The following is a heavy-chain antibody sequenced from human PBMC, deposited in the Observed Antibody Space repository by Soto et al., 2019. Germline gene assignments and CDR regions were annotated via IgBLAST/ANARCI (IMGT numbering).Heavy chain of an antibody. D-gene: IGHD3-3*01. J-gene: IGHJ5*02. CDR1: GFTFSRYW. CDR2: IKQDGSEN. Sequence: GGSLRLSCAASGFTFSRYWMSWVRQAPGKGLEWVANIKQDGSENYYVDSVKGRFTISRDNAKNSLFLQMNSLRDEDTAVYYCARESRFLEWLSLNWFDPWGQGTLVTVSS. V-gene: IGHV3-7*01. CDR3: ARESRFLEWLSLNWFDP.